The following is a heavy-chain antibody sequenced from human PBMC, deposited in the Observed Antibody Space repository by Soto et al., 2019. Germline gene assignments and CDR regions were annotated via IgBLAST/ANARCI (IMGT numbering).Heavy chain of an antibody. D-gene: IGHD1-26*01. CDR1: GGTFSTYV. Sequence: QVQLVQSGAEVKKRGSSVKVSCKASGGTFSTYVISWVRQAPGQGLEWMGRVIPMSGSSNYAQKFQGRVTITADKDTSIAYMEVSSLRSEDTAVYYCARGRPRSGPPFYYYGLDVWGQGTTVIVSS. V-gene: IGHV1-69*06. J-gene: IGHJ6*02. CDR2: VIPMSGSS. CDR3: ARGRPRSGPPFYYYGLDV.